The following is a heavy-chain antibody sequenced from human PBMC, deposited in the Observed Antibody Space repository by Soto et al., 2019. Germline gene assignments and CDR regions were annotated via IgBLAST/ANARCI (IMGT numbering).Heavy chain of an antibody. D-gene: IGHD1-7*01. CDR3: AKNRERELPRVIDF. Sequence: GGSLRLSCATSGLTFSNYAMSWVRQAPGGGLEWVSSMSGSSSTTYYADSVKGRFTISRDRSKNTLYLQMSSLRAEDTALYYCAKNRERELPRVIDFWGQGTLVTVSS. CDR1: GLTFSNYA. J-gene: IGHJ4*02. CDR2: MSGSSSTT. V-gene: IGHV3-23*01.